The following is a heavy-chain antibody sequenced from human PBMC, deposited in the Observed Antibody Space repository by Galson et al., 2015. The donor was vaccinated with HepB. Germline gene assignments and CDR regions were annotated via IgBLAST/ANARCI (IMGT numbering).Heavy chain of an antibody. CDR1: GYTFTSYG. J-gene: IGHJ6*02. CDR3: ARGVIVGATSLGGMDV. D-gene: IGHD1-26*01. V-gene: IGHV1-18*04. CDR2: ISAYNGNT. Sequence: SVKVSCKASGYTFTSYGISWVRQAPGQGLEWMGWISAYNGNTNYAQKLQGRVTMTTDTSTSTAYMELRSLRSDDTAVYYCARGVIVGATSLGGMDVWGQGTTVTVSS.